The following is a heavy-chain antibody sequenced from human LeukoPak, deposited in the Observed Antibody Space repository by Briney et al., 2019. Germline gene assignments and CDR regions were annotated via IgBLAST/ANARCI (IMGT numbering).Heavy chain of an antibody. CDR2: ISSSGSTI. CDR1: GFTFSSYE. J-gene: IGHJ4*02. V-gene: IGHV3-48*03. D-gene: IGHD3-3*01. CDR3: ARSYYDFWSGYYTALYFDY. Sequence: GGFLRLSCAASGFTFSSYEMNWVRQAPGKGLEWVSYISSSGSTIYYADSVKGRFTISRDNAKNSLYLQMNSLRAEDTAVYYCARSYYDFWSGYYTALYFDYWGQGTLVTVSS.